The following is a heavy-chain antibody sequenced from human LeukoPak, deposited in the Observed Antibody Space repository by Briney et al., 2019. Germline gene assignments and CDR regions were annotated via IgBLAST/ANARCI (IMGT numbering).Heavy chain of an antibody. J-gene: IGHJ5*02. CDR2: IRYDGSNK. Sequence: WGSLRLSCAASGFTFSSYGMHWVRQAPGKGLEWVAFIRYDGSNKYYADSVKGRFTISRDNSKNTLYLQMNSLRAEDTAVYYCAKDRIYSNYVEWFDPWGQGTLVTVSS. D-gene: IGHD4-11*01. CDR1: GFTFSSYG. V-gene: IGHV3-30*02. CDR3: AKDRIYSNYVEWFDP.